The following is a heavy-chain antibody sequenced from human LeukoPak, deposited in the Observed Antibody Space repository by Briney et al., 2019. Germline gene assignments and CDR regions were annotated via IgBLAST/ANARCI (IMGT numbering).Heavy chain of an antibody. CDR3: ARALTTADFDY. D-gene: IGHD4-17*01. J-gene: IGHJ4*02. CDR1: GGSIGRYY. Sequence: PSETLSLTCTVSGGSIGRYYWSWIRQPAGKGLEWIGRVFTTGSTTYNPSLKSRVTMSVDTSKNQFSLKLTSTAAADTAMYYCARALTTADFDYWGQGTLVTVSS. V-gene: IGHV4-4*07. CDR2: VFTTGST.